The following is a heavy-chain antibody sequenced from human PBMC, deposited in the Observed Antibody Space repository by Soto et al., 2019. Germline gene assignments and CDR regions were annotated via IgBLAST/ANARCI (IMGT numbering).Heavy chain of an antibody. J-gene: IGHJ6*02. CDR3: AKDSGYDFWSGYYTGEDYYYGMDV. D-gene: IGHD3-3*01. V-gene: IGHV3-23*01. CDR2: ISGSGGST. Sequence: PVGSLRLSCAASGFTFSSYATSWVRQAPGKGLEWVSAISGSGGSTYYADSVKGRFTISRDNSKNTLYLQMNSLRAEDTAVYYCAKDSGYDFWSGYYTGEDYYYGMDVWGQGTTVTVSS. CDR1: GFTFSSYA.